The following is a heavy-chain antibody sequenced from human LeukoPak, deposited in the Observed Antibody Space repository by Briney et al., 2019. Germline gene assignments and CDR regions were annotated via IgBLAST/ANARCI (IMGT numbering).Heavy chain of an antibody. V-gene: IGHV4-39*01. D-gene: IGHD6-13*01. J-gene: IGHJ4*01. CDR3: ASDKGYSNNYFDY. CDR1: GGSISTTGYY. Sequence: SETLSLTCTISGGSISTTGYYWAWIRQPPGKGLEWIASIYYSGSTYYNSSLKSRVTISVDTSRNQFSLKLSSVTAADTALYYCASDKGYSNNYFDYWGQGTLVTVSS. CDR2: IYYSGST.